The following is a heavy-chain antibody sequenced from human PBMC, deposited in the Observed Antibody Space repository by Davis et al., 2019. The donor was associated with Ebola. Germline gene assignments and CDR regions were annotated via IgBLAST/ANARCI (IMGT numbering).Heavy chain of an antibody. CDR3: ARGAVAGEIYNWFDP. Sequence: SETLSLTCTVSGGSIRTNYWSWIRQSPGKGLEWIGHVYYSGSTHYNPSLRTPVTMSVDTSKNQFSLKLFSVTAADTAVYYCARGAVAGEIYNWFDPWGQGTLVTVSS. CDR2: VYYSGST. V-gene: IGHV4-59*01. D-gene: IGHD6-19*01. CDR1: GGSIRTNY. J-gene: IGHJ5*02.